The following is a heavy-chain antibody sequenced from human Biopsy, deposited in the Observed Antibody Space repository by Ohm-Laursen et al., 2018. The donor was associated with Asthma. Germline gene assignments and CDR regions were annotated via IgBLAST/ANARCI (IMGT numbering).Heavy chain of an antibody. Sequence: TLSLTCTVSGGSITSSSYYWGWIRQPPGKGMEWIGSMYHSGSPYYHPSLKGRVTISVAKSKNQFSLRLTSVTAADTAVYYCARAIGTGDWYFDVWGRGTLVTVSS. CDR1: GGSITSSSYY. D-gene: IGHD1-1*01. CDR2: MYHSGSP. CDR3: ARAIGTGDWYFDV. J-gene: IGHJ2*01. V-gene: IGHV4-39*07.